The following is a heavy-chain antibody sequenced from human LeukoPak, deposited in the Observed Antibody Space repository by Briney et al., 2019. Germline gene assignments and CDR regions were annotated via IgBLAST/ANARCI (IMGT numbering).Heavy chain of an antibody. D-gene: IGHD3-3*01. CDR2: ICSGGST. Sequence: GGSLRLSCAASGFTFSSYSMNWVRQAPGKGLEWVSVICSGGSTYYADSVKGRFTISRDNSKNTLYLQMNSLRAEDTAVYYCARPNFWSGYNHDYWGQGTLVTVSS. J-gene: IGHJ4*02. CDR1: GFTFSSYS. CDR3: ARPNFWSGYNHDY. V-gene: IGHV3-53*01.